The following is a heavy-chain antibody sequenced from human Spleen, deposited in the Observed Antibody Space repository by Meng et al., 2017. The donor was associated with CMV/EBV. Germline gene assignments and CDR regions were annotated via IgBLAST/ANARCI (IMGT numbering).Heavy chain of an antibody. CDR3: ARWTYSSGFEWLLKFDY. Sequence: GGSLRLSCAASGFTFDDYGMTWVRQAPGKGLEWVSGVNWSGGSTGYADSVKGRFTISRDNAKNSLYLQMRSLRAEDTAIYYCARWTYSSGFEWLLKFDYWGQGSLVTVSS. CDR1: GFTFDDYG. CDR2: VNWSGGST. V-gene: IGHV3-20*04. J-gene: IGHJ4*02. D-gene: IGHD3-10*01.